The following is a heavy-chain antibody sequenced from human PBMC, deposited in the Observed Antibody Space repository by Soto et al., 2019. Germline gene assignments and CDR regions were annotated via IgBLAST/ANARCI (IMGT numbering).Heavy chain of an antibody. J-gene: IGHJ3*02. CDR1: GFTFSSNA. V-gene: IGHV3-23*01. CDR2: ISGSGGST. CDR3: AKDHHGALDAFDI. Sequence: PWGSMRLSCAASGFTFSSNAMSWVRQAPGKGLEWVSAISGSGGSTYYADSVKGRFTISRDNSKNTLYLQMNSLRAEDTAVYYCAKDHHGALDAFDIWGQGTMVTVSS.